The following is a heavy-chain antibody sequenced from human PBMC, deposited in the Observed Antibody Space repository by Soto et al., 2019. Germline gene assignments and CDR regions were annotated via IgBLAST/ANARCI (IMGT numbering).Heavy chain of an antibody. V-gene: IGHV3-13*01. Sequence: GGSLRLSCEASGFTFSGFDMHWVRQPTGKGLEWVSSIGTAGDTYYAVSVKGRFTIPRDNAKNSLSLQMNSLRAGDMAVYFCAKSQEIGTHFFDSWGQGTQVTVSS. D-gene: IGHD3-3*02. CDR2: IGTAGDT. CDR1: GFTFSGFD. CDR3: AKSQEIGTHFFDS. J-gene: IGHJ4*02.